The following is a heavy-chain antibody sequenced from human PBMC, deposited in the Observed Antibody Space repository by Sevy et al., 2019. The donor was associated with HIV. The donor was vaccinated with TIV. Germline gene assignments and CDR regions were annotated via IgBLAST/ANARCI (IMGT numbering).Heavy chain of an antibody. CDR2: IWFDGSNT. V-gene: IGHV3-33*01. CDR1: GFTFSSYG. CDR3: ARDLESYNYGAYGPSFMPDY. Sequence: GGSLRLPCAASGFTFSSYGMHWVRQAPGKGLEWVAVIWFDGSNTFYADSVKGRFTISRDIAENTLHLQMNSLRAEDTAVYYCARDLESYNYGAYGPSFMPDYWGQGTVVTVSS. J-gene: IGHJ4*02. D-gene: IGHD1-1*01.